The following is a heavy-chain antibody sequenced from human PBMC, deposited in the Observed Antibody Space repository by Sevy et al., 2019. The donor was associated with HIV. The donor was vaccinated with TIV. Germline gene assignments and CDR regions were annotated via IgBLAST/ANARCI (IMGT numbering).Heavy chain of an antibody. CDR1: GFTFSDYY. D-gene: IGHD6-6*01. V-gene: IGHV3-11*06. Sequence: GGSLRLSCAASGFTFSDYYMSWIRQAPGKGLEWVSYISSSSSYTNYADSVKGRFTISRDNAKNSLYLQMNSLRAEDTDVYYCAGDPAARPASSWFDPWGQGTLVTVSS. J-gene: IGHJ5*02. CDR3: AGDPAARPASSWFDP. CDR2: ISSSSSYT.